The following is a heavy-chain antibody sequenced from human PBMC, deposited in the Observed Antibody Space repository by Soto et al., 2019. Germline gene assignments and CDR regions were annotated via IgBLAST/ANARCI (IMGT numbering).Heavy chain of an antibody. J-gene: IGHJ4*02. CDR3: AKDLRGREDY. Sequence: EVQLVESGGGLVKPGGSLRLSCAASGFTFSNYWMHWVRQCPGKGLVWVSRINRDGSSTDYADSVKGRFTISRDNAKNTLYLQMNNLRAEDTAVYYCAKDLRGREDYWGQGTLVTVSS. V-gene: IGHV3-74*01. CDR1: GFTFSNYW. D-gene: IGHD1-26*01. CDR2: INRDGSST.